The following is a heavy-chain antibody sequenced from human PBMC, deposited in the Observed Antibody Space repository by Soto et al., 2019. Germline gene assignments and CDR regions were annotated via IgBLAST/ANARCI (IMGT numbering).Heavy chain of an antibody. D-gene: IGHD3-3*01. V-gene: IGHV4-31*03. CDR1: GGSISSGGYY. CDR3: ARARYYDFWSGKGLDFDY. Sequence: QVQLQESGPGLVKPSQTLSLTCTVSGGSISSGGYYWSWIRQHPGKGLEWIGYIYYSGSNYYNPSLKSRVTISVDTSKNQFSLKLSSVTAADTAVYYCARARYYDFWSGKGLDFDYWGQGTLVTVSS. CDR2: IYYSGSN. J-gene: IGHJ4*02.